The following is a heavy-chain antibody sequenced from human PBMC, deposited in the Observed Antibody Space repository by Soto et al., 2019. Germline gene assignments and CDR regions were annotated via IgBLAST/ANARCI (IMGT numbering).Heavy chain of an antibody. Sequence: ASVKVSCKASGYTFTGYYMHWVRQAPGQGLEWMGWINPNSGGTNYAQKFQGWVTMTRDTSISTAYMELSRLRSDDTAVYYCARAMGGDVDIVATSREGYYFDYWGQGTLVTVSS. D-gene: IGHD5-12*01. CDR1: GYTFTGYY. V-gene: IGHV1-2*04. J-gene: IGHJ4*02. CDR3: ARAMGGDVDIVATSREGYYFDY. CDR2: INPNSGGT.